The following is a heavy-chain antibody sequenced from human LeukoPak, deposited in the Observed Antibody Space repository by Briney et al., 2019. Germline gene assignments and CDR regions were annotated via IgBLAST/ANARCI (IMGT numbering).Heavy chain of an antibody. CDR2: ISYDGSNK. V-gene: IGHV3-30*18. Sequence: PGRSLRLSCAASGFTFSSYGMHWVRQAPGKGLEWVAVISYDGSNKYYADSVKGRFTISRDNSKNTLYLQMNSLRAADTAVYYCAKDLSYYGMDVWGQGTTVTVSS. CDR3: AKDLSYYGMDV. J-gene: IGHJ6*02. CDR1: GFTFSSYG.